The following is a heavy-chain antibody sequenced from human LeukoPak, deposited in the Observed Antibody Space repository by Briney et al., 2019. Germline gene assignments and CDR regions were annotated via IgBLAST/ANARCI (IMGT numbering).Heavy chain of an antibody. J-gene: IGHJ4*02. CDR3: ARVYYYDSSGYYNYFDY. V-gene: IGHV5-51*01. CDR2: IYPSNSDT. Sequence: GESLKISCKGSGYSFTSYWIGWVRQMPGKGLEWMGIIYPSNSDTRYSPSFQGQVTISADKSISTAYLQWSSLKASDTAMYYCARVYYYDSSGYYNYFDYWGQGTLVTVSS. CDR1: GYSFTSYW. D-gene: IGHD3-22*01.